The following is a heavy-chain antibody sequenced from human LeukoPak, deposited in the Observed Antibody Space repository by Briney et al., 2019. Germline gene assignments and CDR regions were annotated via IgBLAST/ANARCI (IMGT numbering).Heavy chain of an antibody. D-gene: IGHD6-13*01. CDR1: GGSISSSNW. V-gene: IGHV4-4*02. CDR2: IYHSGST. Sequence: SETLSLTCAVSGGSISSSNWWSWVRQPPGKGLEWIGEIYHSGSTNYNPSLKSRVTISVDKSKNQFSLKLSSVTAADTAVYYCARSPTYSSNWRGGYYYYMDVWGKGTTVTVSS. CDR3: ARSPTYSSNWRGGYYYYMDV. J-gene: IGHJ6*03.